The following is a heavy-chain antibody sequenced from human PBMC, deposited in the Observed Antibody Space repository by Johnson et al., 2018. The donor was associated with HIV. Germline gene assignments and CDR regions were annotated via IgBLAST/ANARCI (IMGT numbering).Heavy chain of an antibody. CDR2: ISYDGSNK. Sequence: QVQLVESGGGLVKPGGSLRLSCSASGISFSYAWMSWVRRAPGKGLEWVAVISYDGSNKYYADSVKCRFTISRDNSKNTLYLQMNSLRAEDTAVYYCASDGEDYTSSSGGLEIWGQGTMVTVSS. D-gene: IGHD6-6*01. CDR1: GISFSYAW. CDR3: ASDGEDYTSSSGGLEI. J-gene: IGHJ3*02. V-gene: IGHV3-30-3*01.